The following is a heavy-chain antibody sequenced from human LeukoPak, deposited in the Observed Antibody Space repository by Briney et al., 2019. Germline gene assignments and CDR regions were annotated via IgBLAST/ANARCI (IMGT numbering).Heavy chain of an antibody. CDR3: ARPRTIGAAGIFGAFDY. CDR2: ISFDGGHR. CDR1: GFTFSSYS. V-gene: IGHV3-30-3*01. Sequence: GRSLRLSCEASGFTFSSYSMHWVRQAPGKELEWVAVISFDGGHRYYADSVKGRFTISRDNSKNTLYLQMNSLRPEDTALYYCARPRTIGAAGIFGAFDYWGQGTLVTVSS. D-gene: IGHD6-13*01. J-gene: IGHJ4*02.